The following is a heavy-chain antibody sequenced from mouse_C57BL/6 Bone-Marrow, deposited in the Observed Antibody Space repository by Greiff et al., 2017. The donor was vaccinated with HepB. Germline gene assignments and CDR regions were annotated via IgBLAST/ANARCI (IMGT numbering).Heavy chain of an antibody. CDR3: ARILYYSNYFAWFAY. CDR1: GFSLSTFGMG. Sequence: QVTLKVSGPGILQPSQTLSLTCSFSGFSLSTFGMGVGWIRQPSGKGLEWLAHIWWDDDKYYNPALKSRLTISKDTSKNQVFLKIANVDTADTATYYCARILYYSNYFAWFAYWGQGTLVTVSA. J-gene: IGHJ3*01. V-gene: IGHV8-8*01. D-gene: IGHD2-5*01. CDR2: IWWDDDK.